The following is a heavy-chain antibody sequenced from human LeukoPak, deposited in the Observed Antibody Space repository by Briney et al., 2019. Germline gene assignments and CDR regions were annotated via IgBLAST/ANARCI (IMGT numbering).Heavy chain of an antibody. V-gene: IGHV6-1*01. CDR1: GDSVSSNSAT. CDR3: ARGPNRYFDL. CDR2: TYYRSKWYN. Sequence: SQTLSLTCAVSGDSVSSNSATWNWIRQSPSRGLEWLGRTYYRSKWYNDSAVSVQGRITINPDTSKNQFSLQLNSVAPEDTAVYYCARGPNRYFDLWGRGTLVTVSS. J-gene: IGHJ2*01.